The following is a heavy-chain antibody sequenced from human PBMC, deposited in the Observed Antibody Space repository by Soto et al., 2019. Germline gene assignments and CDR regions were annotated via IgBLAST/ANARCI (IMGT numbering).Heavy chain of an antibody. V-gene: IGHV1-18*01. D-gene: IGHD6-13*01. CDR2: ISAYNGDK. CDR1: GYTFINYG. CDR3: ARDGPHIPAAGDV. Sequence: QVYLVQSGPEVKKPGASVKVSCKASGYTFINYGVSWVRQAPGQGLEWMGWISAYNGDKKYAQNVQGRVTLTTDTSTSTAYMEMRTLRSDDTAAYYCARDGPHIPAAGDVWGQGTTVTVSS. J-gene: IGHJ6*02.